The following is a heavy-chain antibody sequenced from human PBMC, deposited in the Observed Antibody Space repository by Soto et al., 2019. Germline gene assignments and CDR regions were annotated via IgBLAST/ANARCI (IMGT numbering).Heavy chain of an antibody. Sequence: GSGPTLVNPTQTLTLTCTFSGFSLSTSGVGVGWIRQPPGKALEWLALIYWNDDKRYSPSLKSRLTITKDTPKNQVVLTMTNMDPVDTATYSCARLTFTSSRVFFDYWGQGTLVTVSS. D-gene: IGHD2-2*01. V-gene: IGHV2-5*01. J-gene: IGHJ4*02. CDR3: ARLTFTSSRVFFDY. CDR2: IYWNDDK. CDR1: GFSLSTSGVG.